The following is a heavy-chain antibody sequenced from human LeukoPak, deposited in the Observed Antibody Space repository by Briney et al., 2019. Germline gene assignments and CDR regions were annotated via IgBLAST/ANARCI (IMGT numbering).Heavy chain of an antibody. D-gene: IGHD3-22*01. Sequence: GGSLRLSCAASGFPFSTYNMIWVRQAPGKGLQWVSSIARSSSFMFYVDSVKGRFTISRDNAKNSLYLQMNSLRVEDTALYYCATLDYYDRSPRILDYWGQGTLVTVSS. CDR1: GFPFSTYN. V-gene: IGHV3-21*01. CDR3: ATLDYYDRSPRILDY. J-gene: IGHJ4*02. CDR2: IARSSSFM.